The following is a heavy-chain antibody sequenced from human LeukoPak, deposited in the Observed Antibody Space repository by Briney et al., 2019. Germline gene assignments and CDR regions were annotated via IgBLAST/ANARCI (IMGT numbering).Heavy chain of an antibody. J-gene: IGHJ3*02. CDR1: GYNFTSYW. V-gene: IGHV5-51*01. CDR3: ARQGYYGSGSYDAFDI. D-gene: IGHD3-10*01. CDR2: IYPGDSDT. Sequence: GESLKISCKGSGYNFTSYWIGWVRQMPGKGLEWMGIIYPGDSDTRYSPSFQGQVTISADKSISTAYLQWSSLKASDTAMYYCARQGYYGSGSYDAFDIWGQGTMVTVSS.